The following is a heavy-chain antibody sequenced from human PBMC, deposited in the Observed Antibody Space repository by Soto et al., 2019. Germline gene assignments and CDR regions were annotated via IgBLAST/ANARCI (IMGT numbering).Heavy chain of an antibody. CDR1: GFTFSSHA. Sequence: PGGSLRLSCAASGFTFSSHAMHWVRQAPGKGLEWAAVISYDGSNKYYADSVKGRFTISRDNSKNTLYLQMNSLRAEDTAVYYCARGSTYYYDSSGYRSRFDYWGQGTLVTVSS. CDR3: ARGSTYYYDSSGYRSRFDY. D-gene: IGHD3-22*01. V-gene: IGHV3-30-3*01. J-gene: IGHJ4*02. CDR2: ISYDGSNK.